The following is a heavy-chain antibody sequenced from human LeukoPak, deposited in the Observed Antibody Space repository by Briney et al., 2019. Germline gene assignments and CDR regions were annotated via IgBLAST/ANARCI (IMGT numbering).Heavy chain of an antibody. CDR2: FDPEDGET. CDR3: ATDRAGWFGDSY. D-gene: IGHD3-10*01. V-gene: IGHV1-24*01. J-gene: IGHJ4*02. Sequence: ASVKVSCKVSGYTLTELSMHWVRQAPGKGLEWMGGFDPEDGETIYAQKFQGRVTMTEDTSTDTAYMELSSLRSEDMAVYYCATDRAGWFGDSYWGQGTLVTVSS. CDR1: GYTLTELS.